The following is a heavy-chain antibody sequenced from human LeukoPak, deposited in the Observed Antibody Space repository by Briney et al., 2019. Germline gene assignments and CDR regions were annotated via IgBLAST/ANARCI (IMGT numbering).Heavy chain of an antibody. CDR2: IYYSGST. V-gene: IGHV4-59*01. D-gene: IGHD4/OR15-4a*01. J-gene: IGHJ2*01. CDR3: ARGLTYWYFDL. Sequence: SETLSLTCTVSGGSISSYYWSWIRQPPGKGLEWIGYIYYSGSTNYNPSLKSRVTISVDTSKNQFSLKLSSVTAADTAVYFCARGLTYWYFDLWGRGTLVTVSS. CDR1: GGSISSYY.